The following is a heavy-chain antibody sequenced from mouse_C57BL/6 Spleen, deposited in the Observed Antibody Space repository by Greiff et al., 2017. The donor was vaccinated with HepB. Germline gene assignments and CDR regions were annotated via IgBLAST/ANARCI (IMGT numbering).Heavy chain of an antibody. CDR3: ARDRTAQAKGYAMDY. D-gene: IGHD3-2*02. V-gene: IGHV5-4*01. J-gene: IGHJ4*01. Sequence: EVKVVESGGGLVKPGGSLKLSCAASGFTFSSYAMSWVRQTPEKRLEWVATISDGGSYTYYPDNVKGRFTISRDNAKNNLYLQMSHLKSEDTAMYYCARDRTAQAKGYAMDYWGQGTSVTVSS. CDR2: ISDGGSYT. CDR1: GFTFSSYA.